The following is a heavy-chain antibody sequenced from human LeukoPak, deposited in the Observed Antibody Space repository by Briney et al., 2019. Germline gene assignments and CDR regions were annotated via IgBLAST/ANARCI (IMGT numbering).Heavy chain of an antibody. CDR1: GFTFSSYA. D-gene: IGHD6-19*01. Sequence: GGSLRLSCEGSGFTFSSYAMSWVRQAPGKGLEWVSAISGSGVSTFYADSVKGRFTISRDNSKSTLYLQMNSLRAEDTAVYYCAKEAGYSSGWLRNFDYWGQGTLVTVSS. CDR3: AKEAGYSSGWLRNFDY. J-gene: IGHJ4*02. CDR2: ISGSGVST. V-gene: IGHV3-23*01.